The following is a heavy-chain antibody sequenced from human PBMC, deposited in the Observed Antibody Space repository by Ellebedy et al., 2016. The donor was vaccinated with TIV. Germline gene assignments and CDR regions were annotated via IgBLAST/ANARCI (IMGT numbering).Heavy chain of an antibody. CDR1: GINFSKHG. CDR3: AQDEAAYGDYSHYYYGVDV. D-gene: IGHD4-17*01. V-gene: IGHV3-30*18. CDR2: LSHDGNTE. Sequence: GESLKISXVASGINFSKHGMHWVRQAPGKGLEWVAVLSHDGNTEYYTNSVKGRFTISRDNSKNTLSLQMNGLRVEDTAVYYCAQDEAAYGDYSHYYYGVDVWGQGTPVTVSS. J-gene: IGHJ6*02.